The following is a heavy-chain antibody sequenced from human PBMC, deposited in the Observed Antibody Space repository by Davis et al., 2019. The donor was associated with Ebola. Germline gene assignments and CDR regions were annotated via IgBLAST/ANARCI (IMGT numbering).Heavy chain of an antibody. CDR1: GGSISSSNW. CDR3: ARTDRVCSGGTCYSGNDFDY. V-gene: IGHV4-4*02. CDR2: IYHSGST. Sequence: SETLSLTCAVSGGSISSSNWWSWVRQPPGKGLEWIGEIYHSGSTNYNPSLKTRVMMSVDTSKNQFSLKLSSVTAADTAVYYCARTDRVCSGGTCYSGNDFDYWGQGTLVTVSS. D-gene: IGHD2-15*01. J-gene: IGHJ4*02.